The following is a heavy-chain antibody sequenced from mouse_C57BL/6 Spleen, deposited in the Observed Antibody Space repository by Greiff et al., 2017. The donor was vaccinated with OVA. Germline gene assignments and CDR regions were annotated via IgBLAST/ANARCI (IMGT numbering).Heavy chain of an antibody. D-gene: IGHD4-1*01. CDR3: ARESWDVFAY. CDR1: GYTFTSYW. CDR2: IDPSDSET. J-gene: IGHJ3*01. Sequence: QVQLKQPGAELVRPGSSVKLSCKASGYTFTSYWMHWVKQRPIQGLEWIGNIDPSDSETHYNQKFKDKATLTVDKSSSTAYMQLSSLTSEDSAVYYCARESWDVFAYWGQGTLVTVSA. V-gene: IGHV1-52*01.